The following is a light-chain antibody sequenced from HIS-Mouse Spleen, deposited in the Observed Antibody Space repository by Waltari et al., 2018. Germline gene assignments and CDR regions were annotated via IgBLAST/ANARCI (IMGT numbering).Light chain of an antibody. CDR1: SGSIASNS. J-gene: IGLJ3*02. CDR3: QSYDSSNHGV. Sequence: NFMLTQPHSVSESPGKTVTISCTGSSGSIASNSVQWYQQRPGSAPPTVIYEDNQRPSGVPDRFSGSIDGYSNTASLTISGLKTEDEADYCCQSYDSSNHGVFGGGTKLTVL. CDR2: EDN. V-gene: IGLV6-57*02.